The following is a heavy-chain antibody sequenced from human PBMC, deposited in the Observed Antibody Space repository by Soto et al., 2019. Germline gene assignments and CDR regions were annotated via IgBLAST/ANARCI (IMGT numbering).Heavy chain of an antibody. CDR3: AKLRYYDFWSGSDAFDI. J-gene: IGHJ3*02. Sequence: GGSLRLSCAASGFIFSSYAMNWVRQTPGKGLEWVSGISGSGVSTYYADSVKGRFSISRDNSKNTLYLQMNSLRAEDTAVYYCAKLRYYDFWSGSDAFDIWGQGTMVTVSS. D-gene: IGHD3-3*01. V-gene: IGHV3-23*01. CDR2: ISGSGVST. CDR1: GFIFSSYA.